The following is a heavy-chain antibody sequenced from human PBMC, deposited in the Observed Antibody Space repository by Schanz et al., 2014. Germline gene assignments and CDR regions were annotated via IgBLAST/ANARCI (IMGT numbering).Heavy chain of an antibody. V-gene: IGHV1-18*01. CDR1: GYYFGGFG. J-gene: IGHJ5*02. CDR3: VRAVGPAALHGYWFDP. Sequence: QVQLVQSGTEVKKPGASLKISCKAFGYYFGGFGISWVRQAPGQGFEWMGWIGAFQGNTKYAHKFQGRVTMSRTTSISTAYMELSRLRPDDTAIYYCVRAVGPAALHGYWFDPWGQGTLVTVAS. CDR2: IGAFQGNT. D-gene: IGHD2-2*01.